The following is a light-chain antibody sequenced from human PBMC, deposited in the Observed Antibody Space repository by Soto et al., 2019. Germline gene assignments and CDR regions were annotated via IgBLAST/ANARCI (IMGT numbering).Light chain of an antibody. CDR2: GAS. J-gene: IGKJ1*01. Sequence: EIVLTQSPGTLSLSPGGRATLSCRASQSVSSSYLAWYQQKPGQAPRLVIYGASSRATGIPDRFSGSGSGTDFTLTISRLEPEDFAVYYCQQYGSSGTFGQGTKV. CDR3: QQYGSSGT. V-gene: IGKV3-20*01. CDR1: QSVSSSY.